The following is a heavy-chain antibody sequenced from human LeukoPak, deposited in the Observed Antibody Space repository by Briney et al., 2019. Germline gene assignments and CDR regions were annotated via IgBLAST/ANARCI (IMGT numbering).Heavy chain of an antibody. CDR3: ARDLGGFYYDSSGYYGHPHWFDP. J-gene: IGHJ5*02. CDR1: GYTFTSYG. CDR2: ISAYNGNT. D-gene: IGHD3-22*01. V-gene: IGHV1-18*01. Sequence: ASVKVSCKASGYTFTSYGISWVRLAPGQGLEWMGWISAYNGNTNYAQKLQGRVTMTADTSTSTAYMELRSLRSDDTAVYYCARDLGGFYYDSSGYYGHPHWFDPWGQGTRVTVSS.